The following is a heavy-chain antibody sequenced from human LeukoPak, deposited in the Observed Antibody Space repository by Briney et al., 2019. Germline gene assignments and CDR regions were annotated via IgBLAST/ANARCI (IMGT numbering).Heavy chain of an antibody. J-gene: IGHJ4*02. V-gene: IGHV4-39*01. CDR1: GGSISSSSYY. Sequence: SETLSLTCTVSGGSISSSSYYWGWIRQPPGKGLEWIGSIYYSGSTYYNPSLKSRVTISVDTSKNQFSLKLSSVTAADTAVYYCASQKTYIDSSWYVRGWFDYWGQGTLVTVSS. CDR2: IYYSGST. D-gene: IGHD6-13*01. CDR3: ASQKTYIDSSWYVRGWFDY.